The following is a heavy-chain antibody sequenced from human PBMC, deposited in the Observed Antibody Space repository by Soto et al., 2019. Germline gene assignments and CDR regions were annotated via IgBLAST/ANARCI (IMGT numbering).Heavy chain of an antibody. CDR2: ISPYNGNT. Sequence: QVQLVQSGAEVKKPGASVKVSCKTSGYTFTSYGITWVRQAPGQGLEWMGWISPYNGNTNYAQNLQGRVSMTTDTSTSTAYMELRSLRSDDTAVYYCARGGVYCNAGSCPYNCFDPWGQGTLVTVSS. J-gene: IGHJ5*02. CDR3: ARGGVYCNAGSCPYNCFDP. D-gene: IGHD2-15*01. V-gene: IGHV1-18*01. CDR1: GYTFTSYG.